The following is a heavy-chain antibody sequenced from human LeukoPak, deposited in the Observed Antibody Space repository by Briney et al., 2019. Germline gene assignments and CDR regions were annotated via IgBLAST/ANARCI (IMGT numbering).Heavy chain of an antibody. D-gene: IGHD3-3*01. J-gene: IGHJ6*03. Sequence: SETLSLTCSVSGGSIRHYHWNWIRQPPGKGRKGIGYIYYSGSTTYNPALKSRVTISVDTAKNQFSLKLRSVTAADTAVYYCARGDFCSKSNCYLRPMDVWGKGTTVTVSS. CDR3: ARGDFCSKSNCYLRPMDV. V-gene: IGHV4-59*13. CDR2: IYYSGST. CDR1: GGSIRHYH.